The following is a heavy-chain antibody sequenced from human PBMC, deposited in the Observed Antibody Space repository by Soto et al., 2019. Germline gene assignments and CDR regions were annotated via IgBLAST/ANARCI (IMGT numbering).Heavy chain of an antibody. CDR2: ISSSSSTI. CDR3: AREGIVVVPAYPAHAFDI. CDR1: GFNFSSYS. D-gene: IGHD2-2*01. V-gene: IGHV3-48*01. Sequence: PGGSLRLSCAASGFNFSSYSMNWVRQAPGKGLEWVSYISSSSSTIYYADSVKGRFTISRDNAKNSLYLQMNSLRAEDTAVYYCAREGIVVVPAYPAHAFDIWGQGTMVTVSS. J-gene: IGHJ3*02.